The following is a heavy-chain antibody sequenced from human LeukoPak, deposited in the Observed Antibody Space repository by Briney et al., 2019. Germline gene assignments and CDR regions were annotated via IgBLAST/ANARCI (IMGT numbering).Heavy chain of an antibody. Sequence: GGSLRLSCAASGFTFSSYAMHCVRPAPGKGLEWVAVISYDGSNKYYADSVKGRFTISRDNSKNTLYRQMNSLRAEDTAVYYCARDRTIFGVVIAYYFDYWGQGTLVTVSS. D-gene: IGHD3-3*01. J-gene: IGHJ4*02. CDR1: GFTFSSYA. CDR2: ISYDGSNK. CDR3: ARDRTIFGVVIAYYFDY. V-gene: IGHV3-30-3*01.